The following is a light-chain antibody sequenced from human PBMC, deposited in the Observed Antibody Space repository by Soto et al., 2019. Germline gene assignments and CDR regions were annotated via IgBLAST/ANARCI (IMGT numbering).Light chain of an antibody. J-gene: IGLJ1*01. CDR3: SSYTSSSIDYV. CDR2: EVS. CDR1: SSDVGGYNY. Sequence: QSALTQPASVSGSPGQSITISCTGTSSDVGGYNYVSWYQQHPGKAPKLMMYEVSNRPSGVSNRFSGSKSGNTASLTISGLQAEDEAEYYCSSYTSSSIDYVFGTGTKVTVL. V-gene: IGLV2-14*01.